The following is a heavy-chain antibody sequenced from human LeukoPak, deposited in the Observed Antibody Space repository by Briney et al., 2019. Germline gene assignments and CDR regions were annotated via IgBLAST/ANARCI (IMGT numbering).Heavy chain of an antibody. J-gene: IGHJ4*02. CDR3: ASWPVGWYGEDS. CDR2: LRGPEGSP. D-gene: IGHD6-19*01. Sequence: GGSLRLSCAASGFALTSYTMSWVRQAPGKGLEWVSSLRGPEGSPFYADSVKGRFTISRDTPKNTLYLQMNSLRVEDTAVYYCASWPVGWYGEDSWGQGTLVTVSS. V-gene: IGHV3-23*01. CDR1: GFALTSYT.